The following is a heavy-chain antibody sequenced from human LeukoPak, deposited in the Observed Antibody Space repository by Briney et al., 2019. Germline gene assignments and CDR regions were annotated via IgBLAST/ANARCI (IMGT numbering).Heavy chain of an antibody. D-gene: IGHD3-22*01. CDR3: ARDRDYSSGYYNDAFDI. V-gene: IGHV1-18*01. J-gene: IGHJ3*02. CDR1: GYTFTSYG. Sequence: ASVKVSCKASGYTFTSYGISWVRRAPGQGLEGMGWISAYNGNTNYAQKLQGRVTMTTDTSTSTAYMELRSLRSDDTAVYYCARDRDYSSGYYNDAFDIWGQGTMVTVSS. CDR2: ISAYNGNT.